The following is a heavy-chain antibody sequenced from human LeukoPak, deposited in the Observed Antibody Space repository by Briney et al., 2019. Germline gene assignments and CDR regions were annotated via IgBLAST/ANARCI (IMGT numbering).Heavy chain of an antibody. Sequence: SETLSLTCTVSGGSISSYYWSWIRQPPGKGLEWIGYIYYSGSTNYNPSLKSRVTISVDTSKNQFSLKLSSVTAADTAVYYCARDRDTFDYWGQGTLVTVS. D-gene: IGHD3-9*01. CDR1: GGSISSYY. V-gene: IGHV4-59*01. CDR2: IYYSGST. CDR3: ARDRDTFDY. J-gene: IGHJ4*02.